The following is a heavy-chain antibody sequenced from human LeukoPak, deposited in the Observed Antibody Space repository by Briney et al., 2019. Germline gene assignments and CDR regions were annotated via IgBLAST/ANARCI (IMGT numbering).Heavy chain of an antibody. CDR2: IATYNGNT. CDR3: ATLNPGSSWYNLDY. V-gene: IGHV1-18*01. D-gene: IGHD6-13*01. Sequence: ASVKVSCKASGYTFASYGISWVRQAPGQGLEWMGWIATYNGNTNYARSLQGRVTMTTDASTSTAYMELRSLRSEDTAVYYCATLNPGSSWYNLDYWGQGTLVTVSS. CDR1: GYTFASYG. J-gene: IGHJ4*02.